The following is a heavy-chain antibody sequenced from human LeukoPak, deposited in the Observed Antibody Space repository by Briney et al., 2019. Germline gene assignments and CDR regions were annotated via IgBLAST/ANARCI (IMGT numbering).Heavy chain of an antibody. CDR1: GFTFSSYA. Sequence: GGSLRLSCAASGFTFSSYAMHWVCQAPGKGLEWVSVISDFGGDPYYADSVRGRFTISRDNRKNSLYLQINSLTTEDTAFYYCVRDFSVADLKDYWGQGTLVTVSS. J-gene: IGHJ4*02. D-gene: IGHD6-19*01. V-gene: IGHV3-43*02. CDR2: ISDFGGDP. CDR3: VRDFSVADLKDY.